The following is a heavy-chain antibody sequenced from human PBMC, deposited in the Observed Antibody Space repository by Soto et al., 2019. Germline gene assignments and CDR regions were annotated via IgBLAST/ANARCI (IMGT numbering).Heavy chain of an antibody. CDR2: IYYSGST. D-gene: IGHD6-6*01. J-gene: IGHJ5*02. V-gene: IGHV4-31*01. Sequence: PSETLSLTCTVSGGSISSGGYYWSWIRQHPGKGLEWIGYIYYSGSTYYNPSLRSQVTISVDTSKNQFSLKLSSVTAADTAVYYCARGGSSYNWFDPWGQGTLVTVSS. CDR3: ARGGSSYNWFDP. CDR1: GGSISSGGYY.